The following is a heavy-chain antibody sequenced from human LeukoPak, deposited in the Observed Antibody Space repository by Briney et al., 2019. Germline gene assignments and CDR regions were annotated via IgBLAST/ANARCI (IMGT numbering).Heavy chain of an antibody. Sequence: SETLSLTCTVSGGSISSSSYYWGWIRQPPGKGLEWIGSIYYSGSTYYNPSLKSRVTISVDTSKNQFSLKLSSVTAADTAVYYCARGGLRSGGSCYINWGQGTLVTVSS. CDR2: IYYSGST. D-gene: IGHD2-15*01. V-gene: IGHV4-39*01. CDR1: GGSISSSSYY. J-gene: IGHJ4*02. CDR3: ARGGLRSGGSCYIN.